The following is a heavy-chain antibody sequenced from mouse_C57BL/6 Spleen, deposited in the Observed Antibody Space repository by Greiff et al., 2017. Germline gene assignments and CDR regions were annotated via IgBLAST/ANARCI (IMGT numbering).Heavy chain of an antibody. CDR1: GYTFTDYY. Sequence: EVQLQQSGPVLVKPGASVKMSCKASGYTFTDYYMNWVKQSHGKSLEWIGVINPYNGGTSYNQKFKGKATLTVDKSSSTAYMELNSLTSEDSAVYYCARRVTTVVAGGTDYWGQGTTLTVSS. J-gene: IGHJ2*01. D-gene: IGHD1-1*01. V-gene: IGHV1-19*01. CDR2: INPYNGGT. CDR3: ARRVTTVVAGGTDY.